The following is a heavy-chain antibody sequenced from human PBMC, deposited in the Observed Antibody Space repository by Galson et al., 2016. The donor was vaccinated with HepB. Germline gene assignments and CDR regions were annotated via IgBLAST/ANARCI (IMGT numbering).Heavy chain of an antibody. CDR2: ISGSGGST. D-gene: IGHD3-10*01. CDR3: AKSPPYYGSGSCFRLTYYFDY. CDR1: GFTFSSYA. V-gene: IGHV3-23*01. J-gene: IGHJ4*02. Sequence: SLRLSCAASGFTFSSYAMSWVRQAPGKGLEWVSAISGSGGSTFYADSVKRRFTISRDNSKNTLYLQMNSLRAEDTAVYYCAKSPPYYGSGSCFRLTYYFDYWGQGTLVTVSS.